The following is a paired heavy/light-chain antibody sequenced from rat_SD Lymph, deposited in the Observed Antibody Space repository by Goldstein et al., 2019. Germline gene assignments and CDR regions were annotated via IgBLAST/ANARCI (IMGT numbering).Light chain of an antibody. V-gene: IGKV4S5*01. J-gene: IGKJ2-1*01. CDR2: DTS. CDR1: SSVSY. Sequence: EIVLTQSPTTMAASPGEKVTLTCRASSSVSYMYWYQQKSGTSPKLWIYDTSKLASGVPNRFSGSGSGTSYSLTISSMETEDTATYYCQQGRSYPFGAGTKLELK. CDR3: QQGRSYP.
Heavy chain of an antibody. D-gene: IGHD1-4*01. CDR3: ARRGGITPHYFDY. CDR2: ISSSSSYI. V-gene: IGHV5-34*01. J-gene: IGHJ2*01. CDR1: GFTFSNYG. Sequence: EVQLVESGGGLVQPGRSLKLSCLASGFTFSNYGMNWIRQAPGKGLEWVASISSSSSYIYYADTVKGRFTISRDNAKNTLYLQMTSLRSEDTALYYCARRGGITPHYFDYWGQGVMVTVSS.